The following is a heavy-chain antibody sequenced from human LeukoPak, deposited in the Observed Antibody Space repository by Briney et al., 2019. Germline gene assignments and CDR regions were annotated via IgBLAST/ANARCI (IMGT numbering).Heavy chain of an antibody. Sequence: GPVKVSCKASGYTFTSYGISWVRQAPGQGLEWMGWISAYNGNTNYAQKLQGRVTMTTDTSTSTAYMELRSLRSDDTAVYYCARGTYYYDSSGTRSAFDIWGQGTMVTVSS. J-gene: IGHJ3*02. V-gene: IGHV1-18*01. D-gene: IGHD3-22*01. CDR3: ARGTYYYDSSGTRSAFDI. CDR1: GYTFTSYG. CDR2: ISAYNGNT.